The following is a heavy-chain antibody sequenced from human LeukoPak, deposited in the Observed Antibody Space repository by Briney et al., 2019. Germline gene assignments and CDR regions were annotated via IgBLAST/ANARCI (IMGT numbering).Heavy chain of an antibody. Sequence: SETLSPTCTVSGGSISSGGYYWSWIRQHPGKGLEWIGYIYYSGSTYYNPSLKSRVTISVDTSKNQFSLKLSSVTAADTAVYYCARTQGENYYYYGMDVWGQGTTVTVSS. V-gene: IGHV4-31*03. CDR2: IYYSGST. CDR1: GGSISSGGYY. J-gene: IGHJ6*02. CDR3: ARTQGENYYYYGMDV.